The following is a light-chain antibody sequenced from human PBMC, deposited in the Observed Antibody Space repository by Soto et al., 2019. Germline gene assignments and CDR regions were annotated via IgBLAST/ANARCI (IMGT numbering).Light chain of an antibody. Sequence: DLQMTQSPSTLSASVGDRVTITCRASQSISSWLAWYQQKPGKAPNLLIYKASSLESGVPSRFSGSGSGTEFTLTISSLQPDDFATSYCQQYNSYPLTFGGGTKVEIK. CDR1: QSISSW. CDR2: KAS. V-gene: IGKV1-5*03. CDR3: QQYNSYPLT. J-gene: IGKJ4*01.